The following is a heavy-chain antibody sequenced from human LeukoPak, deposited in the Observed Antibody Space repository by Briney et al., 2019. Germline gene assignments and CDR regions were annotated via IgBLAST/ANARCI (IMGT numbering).Heavy chain of an antibody. CDR3: ARLEGGGYDSSGYKDDY. CDR1: GGSISSGSYY. V-gene: IGHV4-39*07. D-gene: IGHD3-22*01. J-gene: IGHJ4*02. Sequence: SETLSLTCTVSGGSISSGSYYWGWIRQPPGKGLEWIGSIYRSGSTYYNPSLKSRVTISVDTSKNQFSLKLSSVTAADTAVYYCARLEGGGYDSSGYKDDYWGQGTLVTVSS. CDR2: IYRSGST.